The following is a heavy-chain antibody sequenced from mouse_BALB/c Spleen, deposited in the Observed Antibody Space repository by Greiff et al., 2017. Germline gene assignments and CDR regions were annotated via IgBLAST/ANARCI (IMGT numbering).Heavy chain of an antibody. CDR2: IYPSDSYT. Sequence: QVQLQQPGAELVRPGASVKLSCKASGYTFTSYWINWVKQRPGQGLEWIGNIYPSDSYTNYNQKFKDKATLTVDKSSSTAYMQLSSPTSEDSAVYYCTRGSYYGNYGYWGQGTTLTVSS. CDR3: TRGSYYGNYGY. V-gene: IGHV1-69*02. D-gene: IGHD2-1*01. J-gene: IGHJ2*01. CDR1: GYTFTSYW.